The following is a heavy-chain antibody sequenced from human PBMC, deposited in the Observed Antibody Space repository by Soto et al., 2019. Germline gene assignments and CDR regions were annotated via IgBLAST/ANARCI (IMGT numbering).Heavy chain of an antibody. CDR2: IYYSGST. V-gene: IGHV4-31*03. D-gene: IGHD3-9*01. CDR3: ARHYHLLTGYSIWGPVGYFDL. Sequence: QVQLQESGPGLVKPSQTLSLTCTVSGGSISSGGYYWSWIRQHPGKGLEWIGYIYYSGSTYYNPSLENRVTISIDTSQNQFSLKLSSVTAADTAVYYCARHYHLLTGYSIWGPVGYFDLWGRGTLVTGSS. J-gene: IGHJ2*01. CDR1: GGSISSGGYY.